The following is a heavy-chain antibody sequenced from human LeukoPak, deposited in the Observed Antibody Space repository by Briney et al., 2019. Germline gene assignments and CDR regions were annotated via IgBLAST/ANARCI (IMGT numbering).Heavy chain of an antibody. V-gene: IGHV3-23*01. Sequence: GGSLRLSCAASGFTFSSYAMSWVRQAPGKGLEWVSAISGSGGSTYYADSVKGRFTISRDNAKNSLYLQMNSLRDEDTAVYYCARDLTGNFDYWGQGTLVTVSS. CDR3: ARDLTGNFDY. J-gene: IGHJ4*02. CDR2: ISGSGGST. D-gene: IGHD3-9*01. CDR1: GFTFSSYA.